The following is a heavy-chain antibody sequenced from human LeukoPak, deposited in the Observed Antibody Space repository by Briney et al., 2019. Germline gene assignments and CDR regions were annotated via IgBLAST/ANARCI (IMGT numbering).Heavy chain of an antibody. CDR1: GFTFSSYA. CDR3: AKEGGGGFDY. D-gene: IGHD3-16*01. Sequence: GGSLRLSCAASGFTFSSYAMHWVRQAPGKGLEWVAVISYDGSNKYYADSVKGRFTISRDNSKNTLYLQMNSLRAEDTAVYYCAKEGGGGFDYWGQGTLVTVSS. V-gene: IGHV3-30-3*01. CDR2: ISYDGSNK. J-gene: IGHJ4*02.